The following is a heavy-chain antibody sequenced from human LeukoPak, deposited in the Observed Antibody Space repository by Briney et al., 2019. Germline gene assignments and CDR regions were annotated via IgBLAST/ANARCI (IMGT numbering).Heavy chain of an antibody. CDR3: ALLRGYSYGFS. V-gene: IGHV3-53*04. J-gene: IGHJ5*02. D-gene: IGHD5-18*01. Sequence: GGSLRLSCAASGFTVSSNYMSWVRQAPGKGLEWVSVIYSGGSTYYADSVKGRFTMSRHNSKNTLYLQMNSLRAEDTAVYYCALLRGYSYGFSWGQGTLVTVSS. CDR2: IYSGGST. CDR1: GFTVSSNY.